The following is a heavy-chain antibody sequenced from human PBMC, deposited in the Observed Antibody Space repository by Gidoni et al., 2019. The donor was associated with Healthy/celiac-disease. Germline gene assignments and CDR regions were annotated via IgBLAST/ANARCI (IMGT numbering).Heavy chain of an antibody. CDR2: INPSGGST. CDR3: ASNFEGYCSGGSCYSAFDI. D-gene: IGHD2-15*01. Sequence: QVQLVQSGAEVKKPGASVKVSCKASGYTFTSYYMPWVRQAPGQGLEWMGIINPSGGSTSYAQKFQGRVTMTRDTSTSTVYMELSSLRSEDTAVYYCASNFEGYCSGGSCYSAFDIWGQGTMVTVSS. J-gene: IGHJ3*02. CDR1: GYTFTSYY. V-gene: IGHV1-46*03.